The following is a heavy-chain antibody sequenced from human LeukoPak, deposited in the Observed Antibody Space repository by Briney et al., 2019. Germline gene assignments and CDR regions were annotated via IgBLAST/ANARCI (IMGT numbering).Heavy chain of an antibody. CDR3: AREGPKYYDFWSGYYWRGRDYYYYYMDV. J-gene: IGHJ6*03. Sequence: GGSLRLSCAASGFTFSSYSMNWVRQAPGKGLEWVSSISSSSSYIYYADSVKGRFTISRDNAKNTLYLQMNSLRAEDTAVYYCAREGPKYYDFWSGYYWRGRDYYYYYMDVWGKGTTVTVSS. V-gene: IGHV3-21*01. D-gene: IGHD3-3*01. CDR1: GFTFSSYS. CDR2: ISSSSSYI.